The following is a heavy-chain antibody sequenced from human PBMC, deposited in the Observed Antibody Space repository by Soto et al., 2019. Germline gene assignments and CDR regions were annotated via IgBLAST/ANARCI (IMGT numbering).Heavy chain of an antibody. Sequence: PSETLSLTCTVSGGSISSGGYYWSWIRQHPGKGLEWIGYIYYSGSTYYNPSLKSRVTISVDTSKNQFSLKMSSVTAADTAVYYCARIPDTMFGPAHHNWLDLWGQGTLVTVSS. CDR3: ARIPDTMFGPAHHNWLDL. V-gene: IGHV4-31*03. J-gene: IGHJ5*02. CDR2: IYYSGST. CDR1: GGSISSGGYY. D-gene: IGHD3-3*01.